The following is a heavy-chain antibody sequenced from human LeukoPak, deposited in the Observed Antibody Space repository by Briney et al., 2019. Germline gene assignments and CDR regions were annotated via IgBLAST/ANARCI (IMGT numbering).Heavy chain of an antibody. CDR3: ARGPVSPKDYYYYYGMDV. CDR2: IYHSGST. V-gene: IGHV4-30-2*01. D-gene: IGHD2-8*01. Sequence: SETLSLTCAVSGGSIGSGGYSWSWNRQPRGKGLEWIGYIYHSGSTYYNPSLKSRVTISVDRSKNQFSLKLSSVTAADTAVYYCARGPVSPKDYYYYYGMDVWGQGTTVTVSS. CDR1: GGSIGSGGYS. J-gene: IGHJ6*02.